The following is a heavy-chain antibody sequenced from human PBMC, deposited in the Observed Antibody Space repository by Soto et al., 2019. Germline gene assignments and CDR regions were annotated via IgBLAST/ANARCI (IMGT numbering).Heavy chain of an antibody. CDR1: GGSIYSHY. CDR2: IYYSGST. CDR3: ARDIRYYYESSGYAIVSYGMDV. J-gene: IGHJ6*02. V-gene: IGHV4-59*11. Sequence: PSETLSLTCTVSGGSIYSHYWSWIRQPPGKGLEWIGYIYYSGSTNYNPSLKSRVTISVDTSKNQFSLKLSSVTAADTAVYYCARDIRYYYESSGYAIVSYGMDVWGLGTTVTVSS. D-gene: IGHD3-22*01.